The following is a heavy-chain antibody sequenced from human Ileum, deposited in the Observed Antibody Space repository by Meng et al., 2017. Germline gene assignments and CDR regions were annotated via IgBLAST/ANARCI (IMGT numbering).Heavy chain of an antibody. D-gene: IGHD2-21*01. CDR3: AKNGAYCLES. J-gene: IGHJ4*02. Sequence: GQLQESGPGLVKPSGTLSLTCAVSGGSISGGTWWSWVRQPPGKGLQWIGQFHPGSGAAYNPSLETRVTISVDTSKNQFSLELTSVTAADTAVYYCAKNGAYCLESWGQGTLVTVSS. CDR2: FHPGSGA. CDR1: GGSISGGTW. V-gene: IGHV4-4*02.